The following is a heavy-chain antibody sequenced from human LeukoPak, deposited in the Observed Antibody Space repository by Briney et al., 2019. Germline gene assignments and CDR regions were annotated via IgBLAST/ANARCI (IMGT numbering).Heavy chain of an antibody. CDR2: VYYSGST. D-gene: IGHD2-21*01. V-gene: IGHV4-59*08. CDR1: GGSISSYY. Sequence: NPLETLSLTCTVSGGSISSYYWSWIRQPPGKGLEWIGYVYYSGSTNYNPSLKSRVTISVDTSKNQFSLKLSSVTAADTAVYYCASQGGMAYSTFDYWGQGTLVTVSS. J-gene: IGHJ4*02. CDR3: ASQGGMAYSTFDY.